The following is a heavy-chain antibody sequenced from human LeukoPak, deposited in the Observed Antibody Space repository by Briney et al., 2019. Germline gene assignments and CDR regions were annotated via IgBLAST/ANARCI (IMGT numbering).Heavy chain of an antibody. CDR1: GFTFSTYW. CDR3: ARGSSSSWWGFDY. CDR2: INRDGSST. J-gene: IGHJ4*02. Sequence: GGSLRLSCAASGFTFSTYWMHWVRQAPGKGLVWVSRINRDGSSTRYADSVKGRFTISRDNAKNTLYLQMNSLRAEDTAVYYCARGSSSSWWGFDYWGQGTLVTVSS. D-gene: IGHD6-13*01. V-gene: IGHV3-74*01.